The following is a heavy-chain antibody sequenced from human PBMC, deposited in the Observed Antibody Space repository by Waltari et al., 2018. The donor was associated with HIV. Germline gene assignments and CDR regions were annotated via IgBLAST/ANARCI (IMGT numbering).Heavy chain of an antibody. J-gene: IGHJ3*02. CDR2: IYNSGST. CDR3: ARRGTGGRAFDI. Sequence: QVQLQEAGPGLATPSENLPLNSHASGGSLRRGSSTLAGTRQPPGKGLEWIGYIYNSGSTSYNPSLKSRVTISVDTSMHQFSLKLSSVTAADTAVYYCARRGTGGRAFDIWGQGTMVTVSS. CDR1: GGSLRRGSST. D-gene: IGHD7-27*01. V-gene: IGHV4-61*01.